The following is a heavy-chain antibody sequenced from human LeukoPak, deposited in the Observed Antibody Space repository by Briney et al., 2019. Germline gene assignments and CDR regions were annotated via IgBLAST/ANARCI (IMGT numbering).Heavy chain of an antibody. Sequence: GGSLRLSCAASGFIVSDHYMDWVRKAPGKGLEWVSGISGSGGSTYYADSVKGRFTISRDNSKNTLYLQMNSLRAEDTAIYYCAKRDYFDSSGYYEHYFDYWGQGTLVTVSS. CDR2: ISGSGGST. CDR3: AKRDYFDSSGYYEHYFDY. D-gene: IGHD3-22*01. V-gene: IGHV3-23*01. J-gene: IGHJ4*02. CDR1: GFIVSDHY.